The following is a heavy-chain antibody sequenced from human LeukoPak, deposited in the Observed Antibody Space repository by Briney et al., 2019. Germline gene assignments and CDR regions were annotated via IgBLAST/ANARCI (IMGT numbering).Heavy chain of an antibody. J-gene: IGHJ4*02. V-gene: IGHV1-2*02. CDR3: AREGSYCVGGDCYSFDF. CDR1: GYRFISHY. D-gene: IGHD2-21*02. CDR2: MHAGNGNT. Sequence: ASEKVSCKASGYRFISHYIHWVRQAPAQGPEWLGWMHAGNGNTRYPEKFEGRVTMTRDTSSNTAYMDLTSLRSDDTAVYYCAREGSYCVGGDCYSFDFWGQGTLVTVS.